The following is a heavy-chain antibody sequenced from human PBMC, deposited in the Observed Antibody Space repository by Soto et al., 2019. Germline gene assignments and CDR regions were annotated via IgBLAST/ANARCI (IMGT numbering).Heavy chain of an antibody. D-gene: IGHD2-15*01. Sequence: QVQLVESGGGVVQPGRSLRLSCAASGFTFSSYGMLWVRQAPGKGLEWVALIWYDGSDIYYADSVKGRFTISRDNSKNTLYLQMNSLRAEDTAVYYCARAMRCSGGSCYFDYWGQGTLVTVSS. J-gene: IGHJ4*02. CDR3: ARAMRCSGGSCYFDY. V-gene: IGHV3-33*01. CDR2: IWYDGSDI. CDR1: GFTFSSYG.